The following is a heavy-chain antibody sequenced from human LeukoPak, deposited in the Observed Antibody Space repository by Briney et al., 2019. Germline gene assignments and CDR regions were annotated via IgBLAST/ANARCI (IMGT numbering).Heavy chain of an antibody. CDR1: GFTVSSYY. V-gene: IGHV3-23*01. J-gene: IGHJ4*02. D-gene: IGHD6-13*01. Sequence: GGSLRLSCAASGFTVSSYYMSWVRQAPGKGLEWVAGISDSGGSTNYADSVKGRFTISRDNAKKTLYLQMNSLRPEDTALYYCAKDYGYSSSWYDYWGQGTLVTVSS. CDR2: ISDSGGST. CDR3: AKDYGYSSSWYDY.